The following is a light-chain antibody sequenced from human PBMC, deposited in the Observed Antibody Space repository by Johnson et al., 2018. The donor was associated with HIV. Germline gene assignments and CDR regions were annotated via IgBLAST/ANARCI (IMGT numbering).Light chain of an antibody. CDR1: NS. J-gene: IGLJ1*01. CDR3: GTWDSSLIVGLYV. V-gene: IGLV1-51*01. CDR2: DND. Sequence: NSVSWYRHFPETAPKVLIYDNDNRPSGIPDRFSGSKSATSATLGITGLQTRDEADYYCGTWDSSLIVGLYVFGTGTRVTVL.